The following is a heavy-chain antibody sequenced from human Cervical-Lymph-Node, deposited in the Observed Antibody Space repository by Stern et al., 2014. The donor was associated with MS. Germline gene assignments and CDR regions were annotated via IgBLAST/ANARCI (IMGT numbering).Heavy chain of an antibody. CDR1: GFNFSAYY. D-gene: IGHD1-26*01. J-gene: IGHJ4*02. CDR3: ARGLPSF. V-gene: IGHV3-11*01. Sequence: VQLEESGGDLVKPGGSLRLSCAASGFNFSAYYMNCIRHAPGKGLEWLSYISSNGTVIYYADSVKGRFIISRDNAKQSLYLQMNRLRAEDTAVYYCARGLPSFWGQGSLVTVSP. CDR2: ISSNGTVI.